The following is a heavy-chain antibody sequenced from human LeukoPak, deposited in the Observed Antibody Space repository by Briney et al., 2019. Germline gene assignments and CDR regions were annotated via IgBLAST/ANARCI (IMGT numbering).Heavy chain of an antibody. CDR2: ISGSGYST. Sequence: GGSLRLSCAASGFTFSKYAMSWVRQAPGRGLEWVSAISGSGYSTYYADSVKGRFTISRDNSKNTLYLQMNSLRAEDTAVYYCAKAPPGIAVAGTDYWGQGTLVTVSS. J-gene: IGHJ4*02. D-gene: IGHD6-19*01. CDR1: GFTFSKYA. V-gene: IGHV3-23*01. CDR3: AKAPPGIAVAGTDY.